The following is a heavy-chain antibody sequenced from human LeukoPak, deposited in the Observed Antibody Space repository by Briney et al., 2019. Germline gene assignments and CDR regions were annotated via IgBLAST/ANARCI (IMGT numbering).Heavy chain of an antibody. Sequence: ASVKVSCKASGYTFTGYYMHWVRQAPGQGLEWMGWINPNSGGTNYAQKFQGRVTMTRDTSISTAYMELSSLRSEDTAVYYCARETRSGSGWYRGDAFDIWGQGTMVTVSS. CDR3: ARETRSGSGWYRGDAFDI. D-gene: IGHD6-19*01. V-gene: IGHV1-2*02. CDR1: GYTFTGYY. CDR2: INPNSGGT. J-gene: IGHJ3*02.